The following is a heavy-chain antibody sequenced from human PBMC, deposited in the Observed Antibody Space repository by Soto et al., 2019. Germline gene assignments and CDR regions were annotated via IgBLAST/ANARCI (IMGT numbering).Heavy chain of an antibody. Sequence: SETLSLTCTVSGDSISSSNYFWGWIRQPPGKGLEWIGTIFYSGSTYYNPSLKSRVTISVDTSKNQFSLKLSSVTAADTAVYYCARRSSSWYDNWFDPWGQGTLVTVSS. V-gene: IGHV4-39*01. CDR3: ARRSSSWYDNWFDP. CDR1: GDSISSSNYF. CDR2: IFYSGST. D-gene: IGHD6-13*01. J-gene: IGHJ5*02.